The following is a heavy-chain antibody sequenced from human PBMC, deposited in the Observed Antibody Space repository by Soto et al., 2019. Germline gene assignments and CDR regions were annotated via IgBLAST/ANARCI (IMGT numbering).Heavy chain of an antibody. V-gene: IGHV3-23*01. J-gene: IGHJ4*02. CDR3: ARDPSHSYYTLFYYFDY. CDR2: ISGSGSNT. Sequence: HPGGSLRLSCAASGFTFSTCAMSWVRQAPGKGLEWVSAISGSGSNTYYADSVKGRFTISRDDSKSTLYLQMNSLRAEDTAVYYCARDPSHSYYTLFYYFDYWGQGTLVTVSS. CDR1: GFTFSTCA. D-gene: IGHD1-26*01.